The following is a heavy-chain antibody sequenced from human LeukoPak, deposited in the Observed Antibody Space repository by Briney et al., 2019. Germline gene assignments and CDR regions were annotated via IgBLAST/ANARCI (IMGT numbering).Heavy chain of an antibody. CDR1: GFTFSSYA. CDR3: AESQEDDSSGYYYSNFDY. J-gene: IGHJ4*02. Sequence: PGGSLRLSCAASGFTFSSYAMSWVRQAPGKGLEWVSAISGSGGVTYYADSVKGRFTISRDTSKNTLYLQMNSLRAEDTAVYYCAESQEDDSSGYYYSNFDYWGQGTLVTVSS. D-gene: IGHD3-22*01. CDR2: ISGSGGVT. V-gene: IGHV3-23*01.